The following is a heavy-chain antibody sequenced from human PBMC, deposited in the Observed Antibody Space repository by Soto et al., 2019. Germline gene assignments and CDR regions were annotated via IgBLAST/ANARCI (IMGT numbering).Heavy chain of an antibody. CDR3: AREQAPIYYAMDA. D-gene: IGHD3-3*01. J-gene: IGHJ6*02. V-gene: IGHV4-61*01. Sequence: SETLSLTCTVSVGSVSSGSYHWSWIRQPPGKGLEWIGYIYYSGSTNYNPSLKSRVTISVDTSKNQFSLKLSSVTAADTAVYYWAREQAPIYYAMDAWGQGTTVSVSS. CDR1: VGSVSSGSYH. CDR2: IYYSGST.